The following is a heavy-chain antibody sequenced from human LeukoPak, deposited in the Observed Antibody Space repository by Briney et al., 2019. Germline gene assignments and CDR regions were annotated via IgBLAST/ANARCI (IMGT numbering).Heavy chain of an antibody. V-gene: IGHV1-8*01. Sequence: GASVKVSCKASGYTFTSYDINWVRQATGQGLEWMRWMNPNSGNTGYAQKFQGRVTVTRNTSISTAYMELSSLRSEDTAVYYCARSPKTRITIFGVVRYNWFDPWGQGTLVTVSS. CDR1: GYTFTSYD. CDR2: MNPNSGNT. D-gene: IGHD3-3*01. J-gene: IGHJ5*02. CDR3: ARSPKTRITIFGVVRYNWFDP.